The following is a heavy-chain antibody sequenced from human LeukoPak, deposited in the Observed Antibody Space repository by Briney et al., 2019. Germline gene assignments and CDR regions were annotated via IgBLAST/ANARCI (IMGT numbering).Heavy chain of an antibody. Sequence: SETLSLTCGVSGGSVTSTNWWTWVRQPPGKGLEWIGLVHLDGWTNYNLSLKSRLTMSVDLSENHVYLKLTSVTPADTAVYYCAREGGFYRPLDYSGQGNLVTVFS. CDR3: AREGGFYRPLDY. J-gene: IGHJ4*02. V-gene: IGHV4-4*02. CDR2: VHLDGWT. CDR1: GGSVTSTNW. D-gene: IGHD3-3*01.